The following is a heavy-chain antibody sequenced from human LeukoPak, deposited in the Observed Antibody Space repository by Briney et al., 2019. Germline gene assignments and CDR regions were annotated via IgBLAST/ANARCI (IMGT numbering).Heavy chain of an antibody. CDR2: IFYSGNT. Sequence: SETLSLTCTVSGGSIGSSNYYWGWIRQPPGKGLEWIGHIFYSGNTYYNPSLKSRVTISVDTSKNQFSLHLSSVTAADTATYYCARRGITYSSSFFAFLGQGTLVTVSS. CDR3: ARRGITYSSSFFAF. V-gene: IGHV4-39*01. D-gene: IGHD1-26*01. J-gene: IGHJ4*02. CDR1: GGSIGSSNYY.